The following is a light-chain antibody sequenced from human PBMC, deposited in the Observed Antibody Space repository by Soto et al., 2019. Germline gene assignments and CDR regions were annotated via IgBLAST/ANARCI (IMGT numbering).Light chain of an antibody. Sequence: QSVLTQPPSASGSAGQSVTISCTGPTNDVGGFNYVSWYQQHPGRVPKLIIYEVDKRPSGVPDRFSGSKSGNTASLTVSGLPADDEADYYCTSYAGNSKYVFGTGTKVTVL. J-gene: IGLJ1*01. CDR2: EVD. CDR3: TSYAGNSKYV. CDR1: TNDVGGFNY. V-gene: IGLV2-8*01.